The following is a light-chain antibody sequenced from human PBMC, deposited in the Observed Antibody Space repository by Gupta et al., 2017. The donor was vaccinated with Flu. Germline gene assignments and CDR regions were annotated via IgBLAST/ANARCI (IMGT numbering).Light chain of an antibody. J-gene: IGKJ2*01. V-gene: IGKV4-1*01. Sequence: DIVMTQSPESLAVSLGERATINCKSSQTVLYSSNNKNYLAWYQQKPGQPPKMLIYWASTRESGVPDRFSGSGSETDFTLTISSLQAEDVAVYYCQQHDNSPYTFGQGTKVEIK. CDR2: WAS. CDR3: QQHDNSPYT. CDR1: QTVLYSSNNKNY.